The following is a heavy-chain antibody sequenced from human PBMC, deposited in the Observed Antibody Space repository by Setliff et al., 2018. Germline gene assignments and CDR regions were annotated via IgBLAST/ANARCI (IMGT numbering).Heavy chain of an antibody. V-gene: IGHV3-23*01. CDR2: VSGSGMTR. CDR3: AGSRAWIPFLES. CDR1: GFTFRKHA. D-gene: IGHD3-3*01. J-gene: IGHJ5*02. Sequence: GGSLRLSCTASGFTFRKHALAWVRQAPGKGLQWVSSVSGSGMTRDYTDSVKGRFTVSRDSSQNKIHLQMDSLRAEDTGKYFCAGSRAWIPFLESWGQGTLVTVSS.